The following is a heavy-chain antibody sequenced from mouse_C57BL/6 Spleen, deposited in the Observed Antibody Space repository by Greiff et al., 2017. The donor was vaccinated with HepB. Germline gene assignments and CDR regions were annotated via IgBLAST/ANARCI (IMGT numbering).Heavy chain of an antibody. CDR2: INPSSGYT. D-gene: IGHD1-1*01. CDR3: ARWVNLITTLVDY. Sequence: VQLQQSGAELAKPGASVKLSCKASGYTFTSYWMHWVKQRPGQGLEWIGYINPSSGYTNYNQKFKDKATLTADKSSRTAYMQLSSLTYEDSAVYYCARWVNLITTLVDYWGQGTTLTVSS. CDR1: GYTFTSYW. V-gene: IGHV1-7*01. J-gene: IGHJ2*01.